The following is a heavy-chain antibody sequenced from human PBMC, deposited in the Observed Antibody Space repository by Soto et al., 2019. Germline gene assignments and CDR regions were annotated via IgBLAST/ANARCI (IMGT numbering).Heavy chain of an antibody. V-gene: IGHV4-59*01. D-gene: IGHD5-18*01. CDR1: GGSIRSYY. CDR3: ARISSVDPYGYVNGGLDV. CDR2: FYHSDNS. Sequence: QLQLQQSGPGLVKPSETLSLTCSVSGGSIRSYYWSWIRQPPEQGLEWMGYFYHSDNSNYNPSLKSLVTIWVDTSKNQLSLSLRSVTVADTAVYFCARISSVDPYGYVNGGLDVWGQGTTVTVSS. J-gene: IGHJ6*02.